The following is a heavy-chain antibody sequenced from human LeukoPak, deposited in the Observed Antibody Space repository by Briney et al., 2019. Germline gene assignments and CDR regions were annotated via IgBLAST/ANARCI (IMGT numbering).Heavy chain of an antibody. V-gene: IGHV4-39*01. J-gene: IGHJ6*03. D-gene: IGHD3-10*01. Sequence: SEALSLTCTVSGGSISSSSYYWGWIRQPPGKGLEWIGSIYYSGSTYYNPSLKSRVTISVDTSKNQFSLKLSSVTAADTAVYYCARPHGSGYYFYYMDVWGKGTTVTVSS. CDR1: GGSISSSSYY. CDR3: ARPHGSGYYFYYMDV. CDR2: IYYSGST.